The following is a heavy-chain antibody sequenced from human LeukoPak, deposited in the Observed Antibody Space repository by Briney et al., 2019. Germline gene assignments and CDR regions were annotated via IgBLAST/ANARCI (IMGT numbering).Heavy chain of an antibody. D-gene: IGHD3-16*01. CDR1: GYTFTNYG. J-gene: IGHJ3*02. Sequence: ASVKVSCKASGYTFTNYGISWVRQAPGQGLEWMGWISAHSGDTNYAQKFQGRVTMTRDTSTSTAYMELRSLRSDDTAVYYCARDPGSYGDAFDIWGQGTMVTVSA. V-gene: IGHV1-18*01. CDR2: ISAHSGDT. CDR3: ARDPGSYGDAFDI.